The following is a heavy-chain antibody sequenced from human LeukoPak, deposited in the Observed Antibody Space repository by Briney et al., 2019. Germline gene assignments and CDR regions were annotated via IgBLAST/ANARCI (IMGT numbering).Heavy chain of an antibody. CDR1: GFTFSSYA. J-gene: IGHJ2*01. CDR3: TREDNWYFDL. Sequence: GGSLRLSCAASGFTFSSYAMTWVRQAPGKGLEWLSYVSTDSTYTNYADSVKGRFTISRDNAKSSLYLQLNSLTGEDTAVYYCTREDNWYFDLWGRGTLVTVSS. CDR2: VSTDSTYT. V-gene: IGHV3-21*05.